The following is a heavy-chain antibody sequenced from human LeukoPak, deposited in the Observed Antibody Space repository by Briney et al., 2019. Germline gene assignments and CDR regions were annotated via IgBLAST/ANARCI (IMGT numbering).Heavy chain of an antibody. V-gene: IGHV3-64D*09. CDR3: VKDLRSDFMGVLSRYLSY. D-gene: IGHD2/OR15-2a*01. CDR1: GFTFSSFA. CDR2: ISRNGGST. J-gene: IGHJ4*02. Sequence: PGGSPRLSCSASGFTFSSFAMHWVRQAPGKGLEYVAAISRNGGSTYYADSVKGRFTISRDNSKNTLYLQMSSLRAEDTAVYLCVKDLRSDFMGVLSRYLSYWGQRTLVTVSS.